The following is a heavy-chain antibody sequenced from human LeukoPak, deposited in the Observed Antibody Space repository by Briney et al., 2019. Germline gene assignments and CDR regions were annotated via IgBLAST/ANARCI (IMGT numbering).Heavy chain of an antibody. D-gene: IGHD6-13*01. CDR3: ARGRGVAAAGTFGRY. CDR1: GGSFSGYY. Sequence: SETLSLTCAVYGGSFSGYYWSWIRQPPGKGLEWIGEINHSGSTNYNPSLKSRVTISVDTSKNQFSLKLSSVTAADTAVYYCARGRGVAAAGTFGRYWGQGTLVTVSS. J-gene: IGHJ4*02. CDR2: INHSGST. V-gene: IGHV4-34*01.